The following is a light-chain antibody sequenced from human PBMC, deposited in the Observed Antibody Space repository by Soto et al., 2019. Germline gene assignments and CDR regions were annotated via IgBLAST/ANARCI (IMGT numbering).Light chain of an antibody. V-gene: IGKV3-11*01. J-gene: IGKJ5*01. CDR2: DAS. CDR1: QSVRTY. CDR3: QQRNSWPPIT. Sequence: EIVLTQSPVTLSLSPGERATLSCRASQSVRTYLAWYQVKPGQAPRLLIYDASSRASGVPARFSGSGSGTDFTLTISSLEPEDFAIYYCQQRNSWPPITFGPGTRLEIK.